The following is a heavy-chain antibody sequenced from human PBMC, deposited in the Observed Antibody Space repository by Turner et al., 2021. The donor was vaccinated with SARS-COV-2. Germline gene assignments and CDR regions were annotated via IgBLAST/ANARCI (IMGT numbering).Heavy chain of an antibody. CDR1: GFTVSSNY. Sequence: EVQLVESGGGLVQPGGSLRRSCAASGFTVSSNYMNWVRHAPGKGLEWVSVIDSGDSTYYADSVKGRFTISRDTSKNTLYLQMNSLRAEDTAVYYCARDLGGTSSLGGYFDYWGQGTLVTVSS. CDR3: ARDLGGTSSLGGYFDY. CDR2: IDSGDST. D-gene: IGHD2-2*01. J-gene: IGHJ4*02. V-gene: IGHV3-66*02.